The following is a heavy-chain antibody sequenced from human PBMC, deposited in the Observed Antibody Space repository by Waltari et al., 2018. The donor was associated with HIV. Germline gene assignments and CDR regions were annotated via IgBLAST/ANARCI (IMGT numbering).Heavy chain of an antibody. V-gene: IGHV4-39*07. D-gene: IGHD6-19*01. Sequence: QLQLQESGPGLVKPSEPLSLTCTVSGGSISSSSYYWGWLRQPPGKGLEWIGSIYYSGSTYYNPSLKSRVTISVDTSKNQFSLKLSSVTAADTAVYYCARVKWLAGTNWFDPWGQGTLVTVSS. J-gene: IGHJ5*02. CDR2: IYYSGST. CDR1: GGSISSSSYY. CDR3: ARVKWLAGTNWFDP.